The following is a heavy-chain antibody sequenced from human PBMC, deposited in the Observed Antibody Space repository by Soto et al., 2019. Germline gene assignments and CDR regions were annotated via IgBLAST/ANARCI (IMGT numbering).Heavy chain of an antibody. CDR1: GYTFTSFG. Sequence: ASVKVSCKASGYTFTSFGINWVRQAPGQGLEWMGWISAKNDDTKYAQKIQGRVTMTTDTSTSTAYMELRSLRSDDTAVYYCARKGRFCTGGVCYSNWFDPWGPGTLVTVSS. J-gene: IGHJ5*02. V-gene: IGHV1-18*04. CDR3: ARKGRFCTGGVCYSNWFDP. CDR2: ISAKNDDT. D-gene: IGHD2-8*02.